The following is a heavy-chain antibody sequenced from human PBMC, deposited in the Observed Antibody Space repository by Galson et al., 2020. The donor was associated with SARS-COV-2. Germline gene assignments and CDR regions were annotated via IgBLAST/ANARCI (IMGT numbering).Heavy chain of an antibody. CDR3: AKDGYCSSTSCYAGGLDI. CDR1: GFTFSSYA. J-gene: IGHJ3*02. D-gene: IGHD2-2*03. V-gene: IGHV3-23*01. CDR2: TSGSGDNA. Sequence: GESLKISCAASGFTFSSYAMSWVRQAPGKGLEWVSATSGSGDNAYYADSVKGRFTISRDKSENTLYLQMDSLRAEDTAVDYCAKDGYCSSTSCYAGGLDIWGQGAMVTVSS.